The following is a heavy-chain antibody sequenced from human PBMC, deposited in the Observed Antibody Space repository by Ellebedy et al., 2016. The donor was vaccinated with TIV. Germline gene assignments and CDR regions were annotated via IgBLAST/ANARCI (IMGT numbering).Heavy chain of an antibody. Sequence: PGGSLRLSCAASGFTFSSYAMSWVRQAPRKGLEWVSAISGSGGSTYYADSVKGRFTISRDNSKNTLYLQMNSLRAEDTAAYYCAKLGIIAVADNGYFDYWGQGALVTVSS. D-gene: IGHD6-19*01. V-gene: IGHV3-23*01. CDR2: ISGSGGST. CDR1: GFTFSSYA. CDR3: AKLGIIAVADNGYFDY. J-gene: IGHJ4*02.